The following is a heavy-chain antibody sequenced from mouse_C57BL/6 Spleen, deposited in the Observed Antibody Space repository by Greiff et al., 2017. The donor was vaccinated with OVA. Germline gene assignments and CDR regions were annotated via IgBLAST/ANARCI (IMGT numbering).Heavy chain of an antibody. J-gene: IGHJ1*03. Sequence: EVQLQQSGEGLVKPGGSLKLSCAASGFTFSSYAMSRVRQTPEKRLEWVAYISSGGDYIYYADTVKGRFTISRDNARNTLYLQMSSLKSEDTAMYYCTRDTTGYFDVWGTGTTVTVSS. CDR3: TRDTTGYFDV. D-gene: IGHD1-1*01. V-gene: IGHV5-9-1*02. CDR2: ISSGGDYI. CDR1: GFTFSSYA.